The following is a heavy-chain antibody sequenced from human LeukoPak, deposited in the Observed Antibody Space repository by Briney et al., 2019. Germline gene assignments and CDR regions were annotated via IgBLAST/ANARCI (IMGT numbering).Heavy chain of an antibody. J-gene: IGHJ4*02. CDR3: ARDDIVVVPAAMNY. D-gene: IGHD2-2*01. V-gene: IGHV1-18*01. Sequence: ASVKVSCTASGYTFTSYGISWVRQAPGQGLEWMGWISAYNGNTNYAQKLQGRVTMTTDTSTSTAYMELRSLRSDDTAVYYCARDDIVVVPAAMNYWGQGTLVTVSS. CDR2: ISAYNGNT. CDR1: GYTFTSYG.